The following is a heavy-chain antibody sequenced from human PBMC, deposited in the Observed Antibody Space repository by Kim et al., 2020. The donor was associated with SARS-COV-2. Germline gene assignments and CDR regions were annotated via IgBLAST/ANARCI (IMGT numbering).Heavy chain of an antibody. CDR2: K. V-gene: IGHV3-33*01. CDR3: ARGVWGIINDS. Sequence: KYYAESVKGRFTGSRDNSKNTLYLQMNSLRAEDTAMYYCARGVWGIINDSWGQGTLVTVSS. D-gene: IGHD3-10*01. J-gene: IGHJ5*01.